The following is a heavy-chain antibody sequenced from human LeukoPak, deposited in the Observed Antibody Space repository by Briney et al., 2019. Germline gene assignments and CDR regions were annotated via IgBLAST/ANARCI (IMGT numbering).Heavy chain of an antibody. D-gene: IGHD2-15*01. V-gene: IGHV3-23*01. Sequence: RSGGSLRLSCAASGFTFSSYAMNWVRQAPGKGLEWISAISGSGGTRYLADSVDGRLTISRDNSKNTLYLQMNSLRAEDTAVHYCAKGRNSVVVVDAFDIWGQGTMVAVSS. CDR3: AKGRNSVVVVDAFDI. J-gene: IGHJ3*02. CDR1: GFTFSSYA. CDR2: ISGSGGTR.